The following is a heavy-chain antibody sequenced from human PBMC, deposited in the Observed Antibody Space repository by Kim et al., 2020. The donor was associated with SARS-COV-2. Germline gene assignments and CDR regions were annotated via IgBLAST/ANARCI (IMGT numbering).Heavy chain of an antibody. CDR3: AKQSGYDAFDI. Sequence: GGSLRLSCAASGFTFSSYGMHWVRQAPGKGLEWVAVISYDGSNKYYADSVKGRFTISRDNSKNTLYLQMNSLRAEDTAVYYCAKQSGYDAFDIWGQGTMV. D-gene: IGHD5-12*01. CDR1: GFTFSSYG. V-gene: IGHV3-30*18. J-gene: IGHJ3*02. CDR2: ISYDGSNK.